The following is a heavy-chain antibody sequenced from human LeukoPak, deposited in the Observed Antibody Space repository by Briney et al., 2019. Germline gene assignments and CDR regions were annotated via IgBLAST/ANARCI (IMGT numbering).Heavy chain of an antibody. CDR2: IYYSGST. Sequence: SETLSLTCTVSGGSISSSSYYWGWIRQPPGKGLEWIGSIYYSGSTYYNPSLKSRVTISVDTSKNQFSLKLSSVTAADTAVYYCARLIVRSSSFFDYWGQGTLVTVSS. CDR1: GGSISSSSYY. CDR3: ARLIVRSSSFFDY. J-gene: IGHJ4*02. V-gene: IGHV4-39*01. D-gene: IGHD6-6*01.